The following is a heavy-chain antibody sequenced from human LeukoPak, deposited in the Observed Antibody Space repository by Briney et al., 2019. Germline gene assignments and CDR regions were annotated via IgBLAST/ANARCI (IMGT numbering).Heavy chain of an antibody. V-gene: IGHV3-21*01. CDR2: ISGSSSYI. CDR3: ARGGGAPDY. Sequence: GGSLRLSCAASGFTFSSNSLNWVRQAPGKGLEWVSSISGSSSYIYYADSLKGRFTISRDNAKNSLFLQMNSLRAEDTALYYCARGGGAPDYWGQGTLVTVSS. D-gene: IGHD3-16*01. CDR1: GFTFSSNS. J-gene: IGHJ4*02.